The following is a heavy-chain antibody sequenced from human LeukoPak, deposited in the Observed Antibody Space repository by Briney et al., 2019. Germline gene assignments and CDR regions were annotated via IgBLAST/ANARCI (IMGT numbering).Heavy chain of an antibody. CDR2: ISYDGDYK. CDR3: TTDLQQWLVKVSFDY. Sequence: GGSLRLSCTASGFTFSSYAMHWVRQAPGKGLEWVAVISYDGDYKYYADSVKGRFTISRDNSKNTLYLQMNSLKTEDTAVYYCTTDLQQWLVKVSFDYWGQGTLVTVSS. V-gene: IGHV3-30*04. J-gene: IGHJ4*02. D-gene: IGHD6-19*01. CDR1: GFTFSSYA.